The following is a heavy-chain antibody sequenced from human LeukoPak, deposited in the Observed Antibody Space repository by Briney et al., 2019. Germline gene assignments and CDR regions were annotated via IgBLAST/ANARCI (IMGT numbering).Heavy chain of an antibody. V-gene: IGHV3-48*01. J-gene: IGHJ2*01. D-gene: IGHD3-10*01. Sequence: PGGSLRLSCAASGFTFSSYSMNWVRQAPGKGLEWVSYISSSSSTIYYADSVKGRFTISRDNAKNSLYLQMNSLTAEDTAVYYCAKGPGFYYGSGPADWYFDLWGRGTLVTVSS. CDR3: AKGPGFYYGSGPADWYFDL. CDR2: ISSSSSTI. CDR1: GFTFSSYS.